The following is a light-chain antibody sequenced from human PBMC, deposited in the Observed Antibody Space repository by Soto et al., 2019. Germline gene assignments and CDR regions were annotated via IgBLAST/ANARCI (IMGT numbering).Light chain of an antibody. CDR2: GAS. J-gene: IGKJ1*01. CDR1: QSFSNNY. V-gene: IGKV3-20*01. Sequence: EIVLTQSPGTLSLSPGERATLSCRASQSFSNNYLAWYQQRPGQAPRLLIYGASSRATGIPDRFSGSGSGTYFTLTISRLEPEDFAVYYCQQYGSSRTFGQGTKVEIK. CDR3: QQYGSSRT.